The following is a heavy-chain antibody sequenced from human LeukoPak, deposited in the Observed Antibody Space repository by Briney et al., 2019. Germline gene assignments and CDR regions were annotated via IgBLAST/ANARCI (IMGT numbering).Heavy chain of an antibody. D-gene: IGHD6-6*01. Sequence: ASVTVSCKASGYTFTSYAMHWVRQAPGQRLEWMGWINAGSGNTKYSQKFQGRVTITRDTSASTAYMELSSLRSEDTAVYYCARGTYSSSLGWFDPWGQGTLVTVSS. J-gene: IGHJ5*02. CDR2: INAGSGNT. V-gene: IGHV1-3*01. CDR3: ARGTYSSSLGWFDP. CDR1: GYTFTSYA.